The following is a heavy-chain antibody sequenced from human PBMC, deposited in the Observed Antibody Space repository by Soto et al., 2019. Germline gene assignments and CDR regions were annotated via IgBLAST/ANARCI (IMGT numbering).Heavy chain of an antibody. D-gene: IGHD6-19*01. Sequence: EVQLLESGGGLVQPGGSLRLSCAASGFVFSSYAMSWVRQAPGKGLEWVSAISGSGTTAYYADSVKGRFLFSRDNPKNTMYLQMNSLRAEDTAVYFCAKTTDGWFSAFEIWGQGTVVTVSS. CDR1: GFVFSSYA. CDR2: ISGSGTTA. CDR3: AKTTDGWFSAFEI. J-gene: IGHJ3*02. V-gene: IGHV3-23*01.